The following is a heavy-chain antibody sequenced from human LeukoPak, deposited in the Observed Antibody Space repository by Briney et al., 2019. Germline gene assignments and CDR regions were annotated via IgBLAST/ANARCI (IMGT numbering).Heavy chain of an antibody. CDR3: ARAPSEIGGYYPEYFRH. V-gene: IGHV3-74*01. J-gene: IGHJ1*01. CDR1: GFTFSNYW. Sequence: QPGGSLRLSCAAAGFTFSNYWMHWVRQAPGKALVWVSRIKSDGRTNYADSVKGRFTISRDNAKNTVSLQMNSLRAEDTGVYYCARAPSEIGGYYPEYFRHWGQGTLVTVSS. CDR2: IKSDGRT. D-gene: IGHD3-22*01.